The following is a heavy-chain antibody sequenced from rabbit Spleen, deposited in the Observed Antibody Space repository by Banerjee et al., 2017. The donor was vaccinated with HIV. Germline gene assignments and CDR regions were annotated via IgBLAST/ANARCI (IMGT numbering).Heavy chain of an antibody. J-gene: IGHJ3*01. CDR1: GFSFSNKAV. CDR3: ARDGAGGSYFAL. V-gene: IGHV1S45*01. D-gene: IGHD8-1*01. Sequence: QEQLEESGGDLVKPEGSLKLSCTASGFSFSNKAVMCWVRQAPGKGLEWIACINAITGKAVYASWAKGRFTFSKTSSTTVTLQMTSLTAADTATYFCARDGAGGSYFALWGQGTLVTVS. CDR2: INAITGKA.